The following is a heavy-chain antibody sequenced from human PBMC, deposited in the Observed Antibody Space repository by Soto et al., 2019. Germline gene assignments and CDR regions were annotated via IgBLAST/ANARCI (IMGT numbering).Heavy chain of an antibody. D-gene: IGHD3-10*01. V-gene: IGHV4-39*01. CDR3: ARHVEVLWFGELSAGGWFDP. Sequence: SETLSLTCGVSGGSINYSTYYWGWIRQPPGKGLEWIGSINYSGKTYYSPSLKSRVTVSVDTSKNQFSLKLTSVTAADTAVYYCARHVEVLWFGELSAGGWFDPWGQGNLVTVSS. J-gene: IGHJ5*02. CDR2: INYSGKT. CDR1: GGSINYSTYY.